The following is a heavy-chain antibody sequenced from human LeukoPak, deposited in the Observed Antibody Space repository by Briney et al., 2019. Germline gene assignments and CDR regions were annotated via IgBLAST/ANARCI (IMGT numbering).Heavy chain of an antibody. CDR1: GGSISSSNYY. Sequence: SETLSLTCTVSGGSISSSNYYWGWIRQPPGKGLEWIGSIYYSGSTFYNPSLKSRVTISVDTSNNQFSLKLSSVTAADTAVYYCARGSRGYSYGWGQGTLVTVSS. CDR2: IYYSGST. V-gene: IGHV4-39*07. J-gene: IGHJ4*02. CDR3: ARGSRGYSYG. D-gene: IGHD5-18*01.